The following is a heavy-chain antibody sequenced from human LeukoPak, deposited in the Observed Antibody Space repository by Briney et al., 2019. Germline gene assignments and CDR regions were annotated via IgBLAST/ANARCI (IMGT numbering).Heavy chain of an antibody. D-gene: IGHD3/OR15-3a*01. CDR2: IYTSGST. CDR3: ARDQARTTTWYLYMNF. CDR1: GGSISSGSYY. J-gene: IGHJ4*02. Sequence: PSQTLSLTCTVSGGSISSGSYYWSWIRQPAGKGLEWIGRIYTSGSTNYNPSLKSRVTISVDTSKNQFSLKLSSVTAADTAVYYCARDQARTTTWYLYMNFWGQGTLVTVSS. V-gene: IGHV4-61*02.